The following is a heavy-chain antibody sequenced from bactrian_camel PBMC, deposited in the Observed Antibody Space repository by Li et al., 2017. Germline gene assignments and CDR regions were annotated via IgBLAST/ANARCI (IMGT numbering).Heavy chain of an antibody. Sequence: VQLVESGGGSVQAGGSLRLSCVVSQWPTNDYCMGWFRQAPGKQREGVAMIDSDDGDTGYADTVKGRCTISQDAAANTLYLQMHSLNPEDTAMYYCAAAAAGVVWYGPLVSKSCNHWGQGTQVTVS. CDR3: AAAAAGVVWYGPLVSKSCNH. CDR2: IDSDDGDT. D-gene: IGHD3*01. CDR1: QWPTNDYC. V-gene: IGHV3S42*01. J-gene: IGHJ4*01.